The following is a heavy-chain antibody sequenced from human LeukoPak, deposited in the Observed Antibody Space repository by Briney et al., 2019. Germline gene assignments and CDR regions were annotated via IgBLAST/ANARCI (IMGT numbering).Heavy chain of an antibody. J-gene: IGHJ6*02. Sequence: PGGSLRLSCVASGFTVSSNYMTSVRHAPGKGLEWVSVIYSGGSTYYADSGMGRFTISRGNSNNTLFLQINSLRPDDPAVFYCARAGSYCSGGTCYSESLTPRDYGMDVWGQGTTVTVSS. D-gene: IGHD2-15*01. CDR3: ARAGSYCSGGTCYSESLTPRDYGMDV. CDR1: GFTVSSNY. V-gene: IGHV3-66*02. CDR2: IYSGGST.